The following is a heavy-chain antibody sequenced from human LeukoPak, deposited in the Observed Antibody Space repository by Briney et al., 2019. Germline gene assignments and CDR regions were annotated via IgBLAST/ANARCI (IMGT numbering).Heavy chain of an antibody. Sequence: SETLSLTCTVSGGSISSSSYYWGWIRQPPGKGLEWIGSIYYSGSTYYNPSLKSRVTISVDTSKNQFSLKLSSVTAADTAVYYCARGAMVRGGSDWFDPWGQGTLVTVSS. D-gene: IGHD3-10*01. V-gene: IGHV4-39*07. J-gene: IGHJ5*02. CDR1: GGSISSSSYY. CDR3: ARGAMVRGGSDWFDP. CDR2: IYYSGST.